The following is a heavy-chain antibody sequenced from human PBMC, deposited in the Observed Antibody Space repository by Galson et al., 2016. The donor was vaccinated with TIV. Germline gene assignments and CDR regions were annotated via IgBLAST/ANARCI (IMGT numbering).Heavy chain of an antibody. V-gene: IGHV3-7*05. J-gene: IGHJ4*02. CDR3: AKEHPSSGWPAFDD. D-gene: IGHD6-25*01. CDR2: IKQDGYEQ. Sequence: SLRLSCAASGFTFSSFWMSWVRQAPGKGLEWVANIKQDGYEQYYADSMKGRFTISRDNSNNIFYLQMNALRAEDSALYYCAKEHPSSGWPAFDDWGQGTRVSVSS. CDR1: GFTFSSFW.